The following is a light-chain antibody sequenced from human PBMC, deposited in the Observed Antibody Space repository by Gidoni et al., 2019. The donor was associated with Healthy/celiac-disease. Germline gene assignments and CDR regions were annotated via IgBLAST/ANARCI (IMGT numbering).Light chain of an antibody. J-gene: IGKJ3*01. V-gene: IGKV3-11*01. CDR2: DAS. CDR3: QQRSNL. CDR1: QSVSSY. Sequence: DIVLTQSPATLSLSPGERATLSCRASQSVSSYLAWYQQKPGQAPRLLIYDASNRATGIPARFSGSGSGTDFTLTISSLEPEDFAVYYCQQRSNLFGPGTKVDIK.